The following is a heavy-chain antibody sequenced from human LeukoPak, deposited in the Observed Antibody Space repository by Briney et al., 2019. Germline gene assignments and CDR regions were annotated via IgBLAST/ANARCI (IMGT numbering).Heavy chain of an antibody. V-gene: IGHV3-11*03. CDR1: GLTFSDYY. Sequence: GGSLRLSCAASGLTFSDYYMSWIRQAPGKGLEWVSYISSSSSYTNYADSVKGRFTISRDNAKNSLYLQMNSLRAEDTAVYYCARYHYYDSSGYYSNWFDPWGQGTLVTVSS. J-gene: IGHJ5*02. CDR2: ISSSSSYT. CDR3: ARYHYYDSSGYYSNWFDP. D-gene: IGHD3-22*01.